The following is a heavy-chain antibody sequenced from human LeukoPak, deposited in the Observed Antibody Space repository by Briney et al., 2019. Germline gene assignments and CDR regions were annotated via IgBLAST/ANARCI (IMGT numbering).Heavy chain of an antibody. V-gene: IGHV1-2*02. CDR3: ARALALSSLPIDD. CDR1: GYTFTGYY. D-gene: IGHD2-2*01. Sequence: ASVKVSCKASGYTFTGYYMHWVRQAPGQGLEWMGWINPYSGDTNYAQKFQGRVTMTGDTSISTAYMELSRLRSDDTAVYYCARALALSSLPIDDWGQGSLVTVSS. J-gene: IGHJ4*02. CDR2: INPYSGDT.